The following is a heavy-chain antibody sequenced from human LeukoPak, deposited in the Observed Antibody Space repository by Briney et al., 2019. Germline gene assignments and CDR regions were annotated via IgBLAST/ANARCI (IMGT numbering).Heavy chain of an antibody. CDR3: ARDPPLYYDFWPGMDV. CDR1: GFTFSSYS. V-gene: IGHV3-21*01. J-gene: IGHJ6*02. D-gene: IGHD3-3*01. Sequence: PGGSLRLSCAASGFTFSSYSMNWVRQAPGKGLEWVSSISSSSSYIYYADSVKGRFTISRDNAKNSLYLQMNSLRAEDTAVYYCARDPPLYYDFWPGMDVWGQGTTVTVSS. CDR2: ISSSSSYI.